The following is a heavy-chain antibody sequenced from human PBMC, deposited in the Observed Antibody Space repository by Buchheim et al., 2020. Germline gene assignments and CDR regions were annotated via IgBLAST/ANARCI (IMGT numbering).Heavy chain of an antibody. J-gene: IGHJ5*02. V-gene: IGHV1-69*01. CDR1: GGTFSYYA. CDR3: ARTGSLTEEPIWSGYYTGWFDP. CDR2: IIPLYGTA. Sequence: KKPGSSVKVSCKASGGTFSYYAINWVRQAPGQGLEWMGGIIPLYGTANYAQKFQGRVTITADESTSTAYMELRRLRSEDTAVYYCARTGSLTEEPIWSGYYTGWFDPWGQGTL. D-gene: IGHD3-3*01.